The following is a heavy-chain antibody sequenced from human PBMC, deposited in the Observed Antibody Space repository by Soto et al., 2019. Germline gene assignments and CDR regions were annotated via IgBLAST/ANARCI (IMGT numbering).Heavy chain of an antibody. CDR3: ARHVAYYYGSGNYDPPRPWFDP. Sequence: SETLSLTCTVSGDSISSYYWSWFRQPPWKGLEWIGYIYHGGSTNYNPSLESRVTLSLDASKNQFSLKLSSVTAADTAVYYCARHVAYYYGSGNYDPPRPWFDPWGQGTLVTVSS. CDR2: IYHGGST. D-gene: IGHD3-10*01. J-gene: IGHJ5*02. V-gene: IGHV4-59*08. CDR1: GDSISSYY.